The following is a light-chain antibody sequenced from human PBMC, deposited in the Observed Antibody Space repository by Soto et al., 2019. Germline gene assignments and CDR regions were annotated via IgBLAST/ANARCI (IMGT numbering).Light chain of an antibody. CDR1: QSISSSY. V-gene: IGKV3D-7*01. CDR2: GAS. Sequence: ETVMTQSPTTPSVSPGEGPTLSCRARQSISSSYLSWYQQKPGQAPRLVIYGASNRATGIPARFSGSGRGSGTDFTLTISSLHNEDLAVYYCLQDYHLPITVGQGKRLEIK. J-gene: IGKJ5*01. CDR3: LQDYHLPIT.